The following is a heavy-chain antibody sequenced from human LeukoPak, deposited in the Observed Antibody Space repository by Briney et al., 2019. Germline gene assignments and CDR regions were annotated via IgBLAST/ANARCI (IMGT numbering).Heavy chain of an antibody. V-gene: IGHV3-30-3*01. D-gene: IGHD5-24*01. CDR1: GFTFSSYA. CDR2: ISYDGSNK. J-gene: IGHJ4*02. Sequence: GGSLRLSCVASGFTFSSYAMHWVRQAPGKGLEWVAVISYDGSNKYYADSVKGRFTISRDNSKNTLYLQMNSLRAEDTAVYYCARGEMATIRRPFDYWGQGTLVTVSS. CDR3: ARGEMATIRRPFDY.